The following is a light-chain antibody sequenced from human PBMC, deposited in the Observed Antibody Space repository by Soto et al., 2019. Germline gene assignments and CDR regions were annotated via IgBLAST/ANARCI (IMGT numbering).Light chain of an antibody. J-gene: IGLJ1*01. CDR3: SSCRSTSTLPDV. V-gene: IGLV2-14*01. Sequence: QSVLTQPASVSGSPGQSITISCTGTSSDVGGYAYVSWYQQHPGKAPNLMIFEVTNRPSGVSNRFSGSKSGNTASLTISGLRAEDEADYYCSSCRSTSTLPDVFGTGTKLTVL. CDR1: SSDVGGYAY. CDR2: EVT.